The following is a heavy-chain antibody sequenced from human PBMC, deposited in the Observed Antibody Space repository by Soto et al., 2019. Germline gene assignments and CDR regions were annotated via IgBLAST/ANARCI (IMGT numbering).Heavy chain of an antibody. CDR2: INTASYI. J-gene: IGHJ4*02. CDR3: AREGGYCNGGGCRYFDY. Sequence: EVLLVESGGGLVKPGGSLRLSCAASGFTFRTYSMNWVRQAPGKGLEWVSSINTASYIYYADSVKGRFTISRDDAKNSLYLQMNSLRDEDTAVYYCAREGGYCNGGGCRYFDYWGQGTRVTVSS. D-gene: IGHD2-15*01. V-gene: IGHV3-21*01. CDR1: GFTFRTYS.